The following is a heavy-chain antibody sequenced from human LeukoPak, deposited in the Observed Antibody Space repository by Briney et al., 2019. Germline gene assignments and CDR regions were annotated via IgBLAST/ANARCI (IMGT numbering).Heavy chain of an antibody. D-gene: IGHD6-19*01. V-gene: IGHV3-7*01. CDR1: GFTFSNYW. CDR2: IKEDGSRI. CDR3: VGSSGWLFDY. Sequence: GGSLRLSCAGTGFTFSNYWMNWVRQAPGKGQELVANIKEDGSRINYVDSVKGRFTLYSDIAKNSVYLQMDNLRAEDTAVYYCVGSSGWLFDYWGQGILVTVSS. J-gene: IGHJ4*02.